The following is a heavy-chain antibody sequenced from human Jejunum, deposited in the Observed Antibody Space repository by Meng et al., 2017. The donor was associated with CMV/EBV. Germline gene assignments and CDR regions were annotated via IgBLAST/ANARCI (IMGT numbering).Heavy chain of an antibody. V-gene: IGHV3-23*01. J-gene: IGHJ4*02. D-gene: IGHD6-6*01. CDR1: GFSFRNFD. CDR3: DASDY. CDR2: ITGSGSRT. Sequence: SLRLSCSALGFSFRNFDMSWARQAPGKGLEWVATITGSGSRTHYADSVKGRFTISRDNSKNTLYLQINSLRVEDTAIYYCDASDYWGQGTQVTVSS.